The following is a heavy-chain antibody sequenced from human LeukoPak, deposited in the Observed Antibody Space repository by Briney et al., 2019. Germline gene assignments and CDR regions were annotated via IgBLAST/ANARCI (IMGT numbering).Heavy chain of an antibody. Sequence: GGSLRLSCAASGFTFSDYFMTWIRQAPGKGLEWVSYISDSGGTIYYADSVKGRLTISRDNAKNSLYLQMNSLRVEDTALYYCAKDMEYLVGSAFDIWGQGTMVTVSS. CDR1: GFTFSDYF. D-gene: IGHD2-2*01. V-gene: IGHV3-11*01. CDR3: AKDMEYLVGSAFDI. J-gene: IGHJ3*02. CDR2: ISDSGGTI.